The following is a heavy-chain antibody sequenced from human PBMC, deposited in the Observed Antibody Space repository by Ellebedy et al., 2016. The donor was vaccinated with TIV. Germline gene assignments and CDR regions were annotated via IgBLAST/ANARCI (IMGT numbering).Heavy chain of an antibody. V-gene: IGHV3-64D*06. CDR3: VQDPYSSGYPHSYNWFDP. J-gene: IGHJ5*02. D-gene: IGHD3-22*01. CDR2: ISGNGDTT. Sequence: PGGSLRLSCSASGFTFRDYAMHWVRQAPGKGLEYVSAISGNGDTTYLADSVKDRFTISRDNSKNTLYLQMSGLRPEDTAVYYCVQDPYSSGYPHSYNWFDPWGQGTLVTVSS. CDR1: GFTFRDYA.